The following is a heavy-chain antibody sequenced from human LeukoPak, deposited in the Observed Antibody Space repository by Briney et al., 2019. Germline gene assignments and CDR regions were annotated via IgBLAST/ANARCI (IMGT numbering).Heavy chain of an antibody. CDR3: ARDLGYCSGGSCTFRFDP. D-gene: IGHD2-15*01. Sequence: ASVKVSCKASGYTFSSYGISWVRQAPGQGLEWMGWISTYNGNTNYGNTNYAQKLQGRVTLTTDTSTSTVYMELRSLRSDDTAVYYCARDLGYCSGGSCTFRFDPWGQGTLVIVSS. CDR2: ISTYNGNTNYGNT. J-gene: IGHJ5*02. CDR1: GYTFSSYG. V-gene: IGHV1-18*04.